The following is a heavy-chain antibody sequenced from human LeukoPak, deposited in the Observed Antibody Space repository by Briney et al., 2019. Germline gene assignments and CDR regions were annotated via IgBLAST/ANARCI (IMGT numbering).Heavy chain of an antibody. CDR2: ISTDGGT. CDR3: ARDTSSGSFYYLDS. CDR1: GFTFSSYA. V-gene: IGHV3-66*02. Sequence: PGRSLRLSCAASGFTFSSYAMNWVRQAPGKGLEWLSVISTDGGTYFTDSVRGRFTVSRDNSKNTVYLQMNSLRAEDTAVYYCARDTSSGSFYYLDSWGQGTLVAVSS. D-gene: IGHD1-26*01. J-gene: IGHJ4*02.